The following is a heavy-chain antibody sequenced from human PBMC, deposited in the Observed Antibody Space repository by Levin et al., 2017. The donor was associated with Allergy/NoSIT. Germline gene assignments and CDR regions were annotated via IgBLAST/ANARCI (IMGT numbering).Heavy chain of an antibody. CDR2: LSFSYDK. Sequence: SFPPLFTLTPTLTLPSPSSGFSLRTSGVFFFLLLPPPFPSLSFLSLLSFSYDKRYSPSLKSRLTITKDTSKNQVVLSMTNMDPVDTGTYYCAHITMIEGAYTIDPWGQGTLVTVSS. V-gene: IGHV2-5*01. D-gene: IGHD3-22*01. CDR1: GFSLRTSGVF. CDR3: AHITMIEGAYTIDP. J-gene: IGHJ5*02.